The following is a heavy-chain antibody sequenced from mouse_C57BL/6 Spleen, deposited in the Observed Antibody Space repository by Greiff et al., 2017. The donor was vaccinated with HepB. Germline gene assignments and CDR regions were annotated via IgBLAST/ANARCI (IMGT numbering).Heavy chain of an antibody. CDR3: ANYYGSSSYFDY. CDR1: GYTFTSYW. CDR2: IDPSDSYT. J-gene: IGHJ2*01. V-gene: IGHV1-50*01. Sequence: QVQLQQPGAELVKPGASVKLSCKASGYTFTSYWMQWVKQRPGQGLEWIGEIDPSDSYTNYNQKFKGKATLTVDTSSSTAYMQLSSLTSEDSAVYYCANYYGSSSYFDYWGQGTTLTVSS. D-gene: IGHD1-1*01.